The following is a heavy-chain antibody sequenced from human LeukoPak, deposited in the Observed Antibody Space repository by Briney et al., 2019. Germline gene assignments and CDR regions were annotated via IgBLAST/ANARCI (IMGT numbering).Heavy chain of an antibody. J-gene: IGHJ4*02. CDR2: ISYDGSNK. CDR3: AREYYGSGFFDY. D-gene: IGHD3-10*01. Sequence: PGGSLRLSCAASGFTFSNYGMHWVRQAPGKGLEWVAVISYDGSNKYYADSVKGRFTISRDNAKNTLYLRMNSLRAEDTAVYYCAREYYGSGFFDYWGQGTLVTVSS. V-gene: IGHV3-30*03. CDR1: GFTFSNYG.